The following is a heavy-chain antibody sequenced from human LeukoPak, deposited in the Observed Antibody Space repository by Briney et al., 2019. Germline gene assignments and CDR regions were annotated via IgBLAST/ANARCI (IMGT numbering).Heavy chain of an antibody. CDR2: FSGGGDT. Sequence: PGGSLRLSCAASGFTFTRSAMSWVRQAPGKGLEWASAFSGGGDTYYAASVKGRFTISRDTSKNTLYLQMNSLSAEDTAVYYCAKEGLRYFDFDFWGQGNLVTVSS. CDR1: GFTFTRSA. D-gene: IGHD3-9*01. CDR3: AKEGLRYFDFDF. V-gene: IGHV3-23*01. J-gene: IGHJ4*02.